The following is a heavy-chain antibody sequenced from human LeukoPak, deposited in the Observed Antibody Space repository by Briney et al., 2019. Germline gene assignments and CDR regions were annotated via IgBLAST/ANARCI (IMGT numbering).Heavy chain of an antibody. D-gene: IGHD2-21*02. CDR1: EFTFSKYR. J-gene: IGHJ6*02. CDR3: ARDLLAVTPKYYGMDV. V-gene: IGHV3-21*01. CDR2: ISSSSSNI. Sequence: PGGSLRLSCADSEFTFSKYRMTWVRQAPGEGLEWISSISSSSSNIYYADSVKGRFTISRDNAKNSLYLQMNSLRVEDTAVYYCARDLLAVTPKYYGMDVWGQGTTVTVSS.